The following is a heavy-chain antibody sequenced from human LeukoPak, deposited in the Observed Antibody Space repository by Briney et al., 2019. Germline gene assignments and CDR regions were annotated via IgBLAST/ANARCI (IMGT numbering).Heavy chain of an antibody. J-gene: IGHJ1*01. D-gene: IGHD3-22*01. Sequence: SETLSLTCTVSGGSTSSGGYYWSWIRQHPGKGLEWIGYIYYSGSTYYNPSLKSRVTISVDTSKNQFSLKLSSVTAADTAVYYCARVRSSGPVRAFEYFQHWGQGTLVTVSS. CDR3: ARVRSSGPVRAFEYFQH. CDR2: IYYSGST. CDR1: GGSTSSGGYY. V-gene: IGHV4-31*03.